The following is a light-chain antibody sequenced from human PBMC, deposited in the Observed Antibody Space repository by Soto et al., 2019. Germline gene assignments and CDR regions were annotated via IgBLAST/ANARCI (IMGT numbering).Light chain of an antibody. J-gene: IGLJ3*02. CDR2: DVS. Sequence: QSALTQPPSASGSTGQSVTISCTGTSSDVGGYNSVSWYQQHPGKAPKLMIYDVSKRPSGVPDRFSGSKSGNTASLTVSGLQAEDEADYYCSSYGGSNNLVFGGGTQLTVL. CDR3: SSYGGSNNLV. CDR1: SSDVGGYNS. V-gene: IGLV2-8*01.